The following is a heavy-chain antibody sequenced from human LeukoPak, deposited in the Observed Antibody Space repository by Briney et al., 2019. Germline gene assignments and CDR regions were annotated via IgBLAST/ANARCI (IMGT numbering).Heavy chain of an antibody. CDR3: ARAPGMATTGNFDY. CDR1: GXTFSSYS. J-gene: IGHJ4*02. D-gene: IGHD5-24*01. Sequence: GGSLRLSCAASGXTFSSYSVNWVRQAPGKGLEWFSSISSSSSYIYYADSVKGRFTISRDNAKNSLYLQMNSLRAEDTAVYYCARAPGMATTGNFDYWGQGTLVTVSS. CDR2: ISSSSSYI. V-gene: IGHV3-21*01.